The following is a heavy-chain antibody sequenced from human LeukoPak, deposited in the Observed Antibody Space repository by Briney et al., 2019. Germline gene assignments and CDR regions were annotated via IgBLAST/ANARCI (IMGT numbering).Heavy chain of an antibody. D-gene: IGHD3-3*01. CDR3: ARDPSTIFGVVKSFDI. Sequence: GGSLRLSCAASGFTFSSYSMNWVRQAPGKGLEWVSSTSSSSSYIYYADSVKGRFTISRDNAKNSLYLQMNSLRAEDTAVYYCARDPSTIFGVVKSFDIWGQGTMVTVSS. CDR1: GFTFSSYS. J-gene: IGHJ3*02. CDR2: TSSSSSYI. V-gene: IGHV3-21*01.